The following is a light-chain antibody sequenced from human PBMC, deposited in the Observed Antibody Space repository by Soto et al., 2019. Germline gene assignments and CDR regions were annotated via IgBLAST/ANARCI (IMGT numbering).Light chain of an antibody. CDR3: MQALEAPPT. CDR1: HSLLHSNGFNY. CDR2: LDS. V-gene: IGKV2-28*01. J-gene: IGKJ2*01. Sequence: IVMSQSPLSLTVTPGQPASISCRSSHSLLHSNGFNYLDWYLQKPGQPPHLLIYLDSYRASGVPDRFRGSGSGTEFTLSITRVEAEDVGVFYCMQALEAPPTFGQGTK.